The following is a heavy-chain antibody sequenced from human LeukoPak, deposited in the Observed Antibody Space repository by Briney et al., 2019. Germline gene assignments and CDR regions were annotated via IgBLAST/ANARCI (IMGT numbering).Heavy chain of an antibody. Sequence: SVKVSCKASGGTFSSCAISWVRQAPGQGLEWMGRIIPIFGTANYAQKFQGRVTITTDESTSTAYMELSSLRSEDTAVYYCARAPYYYDSSGYPPDYWGQGTLVTVSS. V-gene: IGHV1-69*05. CDR1: GGTFSSCA. D-gene: IGHD3-22*01. CDR2: IIPIFGTA. J-gene: IGHJ4*02. CDR3: ARAPYYYDSSGYPPDY.